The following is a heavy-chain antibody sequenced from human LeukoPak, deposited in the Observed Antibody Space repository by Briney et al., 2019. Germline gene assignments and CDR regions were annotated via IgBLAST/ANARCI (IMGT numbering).Heavy chain of an antibody. D-gene: IGHD3-22*01. V-gene: IGHV3-53*01. CDR2: IYTSGTT. CDR1: GFTVSSNY. CDR3: ARGGPPVVYYYYYMDV. J-gene: IGHJ6*03. Sequence: GGSLRLSCAASGFTVSSNYIAWVRQAPGKGLEWVSVIYTSGTTYYADSVKGRFTISRDNSKNTLYLQMNSLRTEDTAVYYCARGGPPVVYYYYYMDVWGKGTTVTVSS.